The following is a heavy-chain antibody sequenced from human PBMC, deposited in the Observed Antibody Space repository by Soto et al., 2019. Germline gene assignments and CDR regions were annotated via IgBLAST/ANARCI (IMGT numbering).Heavy chain of an antibody. V-gene: IGHV3-30-3*01. CDR1: GFTFSSYA. J-gene: IGHJ4*02. Sequence: QVQLVESGGGVVQTGRSLRLSCAASGFTFSSYAMHWVRQAPGKGLEWVAVISYDGSNKYYADSVKGRFTISRDNSKNTLYLQMNSLRAEDTAVYYCARVRGGKWSHFDYWGQGTLVTVSS. CDR3: ARVRGGKWSHFDY. CDR2: ISYDGSNK. D-gene: IGHD3-10*01.